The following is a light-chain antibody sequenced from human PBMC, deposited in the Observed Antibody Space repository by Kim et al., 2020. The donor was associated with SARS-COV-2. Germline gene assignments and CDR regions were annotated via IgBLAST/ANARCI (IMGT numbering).Light chain of an antibody. V-gene: IGLV1-47*01. CDR2: KNN. CDR1: SSNIGSNY. CDR3: AAWDGSLSGRV. Sequence: QSVLTQPPSASGTPGQRVTISCSGSSSNIGSNYVYWYQQLPGTATKLLIYKNNQRPSGVPDRFSGSKSGTSASLAISGLRSEDEADYYCAAWDGSLSGRVFGGGTQLTVL. J-gene: IGLJ3*02.